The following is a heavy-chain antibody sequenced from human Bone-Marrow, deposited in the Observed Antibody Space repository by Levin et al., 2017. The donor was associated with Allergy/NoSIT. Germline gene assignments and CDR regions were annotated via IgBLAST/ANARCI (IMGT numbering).Heavy chain of an antibody. Sequence: SETLSLTCDVSGYRISSGSYWGWVRQPPGKRPEWIGNIFHTGSTNYNPSLKSRVTMSVDTSKNQFSLKLSSVTASDTAVYFCAREGAVAANWFDHWGQGTLVTVSS. CDR2: IFHTGST. CDR1: GYRISSGSY. J-gene: IGHJ5*02. V-gene: IGHV4-38-2*02. CDR3: AREGAVAANWFDH. D-gene: IGHD2-15*01.